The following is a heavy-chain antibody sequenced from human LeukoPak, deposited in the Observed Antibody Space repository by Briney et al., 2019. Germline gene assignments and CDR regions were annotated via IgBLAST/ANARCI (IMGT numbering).Heavy chain of an antibody. D-gene: IGHD6-13*01. CDR1: GFIFRNYA. V-gene: IGHV3-30*18. Sequence: PGRSLRLSCVASGFIFRNYAMHWVRQAPGKGLESVAVGSHDGRNKIYGDSVKGRFTISRDNSKNTVYLQMDNLRPEDTAVYYCAKDRDSSTWSFFDFWGQGTLVTVSS. CDR2: GSHDGRNK. CDR3: AKDRDSSTWSFFDF. J-gene: IGHJ4*02.